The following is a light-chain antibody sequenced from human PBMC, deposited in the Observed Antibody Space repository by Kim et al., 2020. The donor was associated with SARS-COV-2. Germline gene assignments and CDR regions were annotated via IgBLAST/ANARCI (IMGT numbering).Light chain of an antibody. CDR3: NSRDSSGNV. V-gene: IGLV3-19*01. J-gene: IGLJ1*01. Sequence: SVALGQTVRITGHRVNLRSFYASWYQQKPGQAPVLVIYGNNNRPAGFPDRFSGSSSGNTASLTIAGAQAEDEADYYCNSRDSSGNVFGTGTKVTVL. CDR1: NLRSFY. CDR2: GNN.